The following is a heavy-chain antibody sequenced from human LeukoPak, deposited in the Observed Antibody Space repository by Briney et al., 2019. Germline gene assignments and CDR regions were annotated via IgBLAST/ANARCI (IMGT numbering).Heavy chain of an antibody. D-gene: IGHD3-9*01. CDR1: GYTFTGYY. J-gene: IGHJ4*02. Sequence: ASVKVSCKASGYTFTGYYMHWLRQAPGHGLEWMGWINPNSGGTNYAQNFQGRVAMTRDTSISTAYMELTSLRSDDTAVYYCSRDFLTEGPVWHHLDFWGQGTLVTVSS. CDR3: SRDFLTEGPVWHHLDF. V-gene: IGHV1-2*02. CDR2: INPNSGGT.